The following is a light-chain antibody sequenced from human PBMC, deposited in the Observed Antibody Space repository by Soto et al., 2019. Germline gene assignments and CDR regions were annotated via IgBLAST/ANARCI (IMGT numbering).Light chain of an antibody. J-gene: IGKJ4*01. CDR3: QESYTTPYT. CDR1: QSISNY. V-gene: IGKV1-39*01. Sequence: DIQMTQSPPSLSASVGDRVTITCRASQSISNYLNWYQQKPGKAPQVLIYGTSLLQSGVPSRFAGSGSGTDFTLTISSLQPEDFATYYCQESYTTPYTSRGGTKVDIK. CDR2: GTS.